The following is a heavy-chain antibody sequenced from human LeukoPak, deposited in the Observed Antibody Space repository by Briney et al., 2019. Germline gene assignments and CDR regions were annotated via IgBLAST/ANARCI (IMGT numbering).Heavy chain of an antibody. Sequence: PSETLSLTCTVSGGSISSHYWSWIRQPPGKGLEWVGSIYYSGSTNYNPSLKSRVTISVDTSKNQFSLKLSSVTAADTAVYYCATHYGSGVTYDYYMDVWGKGTTVTVSS. D-gene: IGHD3-10*01. J-gene: IGHJ6*03. CDR3: ATHYGSGVTYDYYMDV. V-gene: IGHV4-59*11. CDR2: IYYSGST. CDR1: GGSISSHY.